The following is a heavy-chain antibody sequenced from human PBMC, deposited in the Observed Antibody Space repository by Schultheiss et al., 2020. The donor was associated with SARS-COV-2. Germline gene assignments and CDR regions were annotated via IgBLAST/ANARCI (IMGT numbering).Heavy chain of an antibody. D-gene: IGHD3-3*01. CDR2: IYYSGST. CDR1: GGSISSGGYY. V-gene: IGHV4-31*03. Sequence: SETLSLTCTVSGGSISSGGYYWSWIRQHPGKGLEWIGYIYYSGSTYYNPSLKSRVTMSVDTSKNQFSLKLSSVTAADTAVYYCARGGPYYDFWSGYTGNDYWGQGTLVTVSS. J-gene: IGHJ4*02. CDR3: ARGGPYYDFWSGYTGNDY.